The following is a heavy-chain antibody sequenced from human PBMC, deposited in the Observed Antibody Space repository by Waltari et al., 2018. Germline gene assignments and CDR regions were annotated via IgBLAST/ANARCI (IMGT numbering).Heavy chain of an antibody. CDR3: ARTVTPDY. J-gene: IGHJ4*02. CDR1: GFPFRAYW. Sequence: EVRLVESGGGVVQPGGSLRLACAASGFPFRAYWMTWVRQVSGKGLEWVGSINQNGGQTYCMDSLKGRFTISRDNAMESLYLQMNSLRVEDTGLYYCARTVTPDYWGQGTLVSVSS. D-gene: IGHD4-17*01. CDR2: INQNGGQT. V-gene: IGHV3-7*02.